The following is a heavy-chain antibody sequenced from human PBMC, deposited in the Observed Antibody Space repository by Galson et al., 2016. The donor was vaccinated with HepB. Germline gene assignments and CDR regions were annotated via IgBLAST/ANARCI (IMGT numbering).Heavy chain of an antibody. CDR1: GFTFSTNS. Sequence: SLRLSCAASGFTFSTNSMNWVRQAPGKGLEWVSSISSGSAYKYYADSVKGRFTISRDNSENTLYLQMNSLRADDTALYFCAREGYSSGHCGAFDIWGRGTVVAVSS. V-gene: IGHV3-21*04. J-gene: IGHJ3*02. CDR2: ISSGSAYK. D-gene: IGHD6-19*01. CDR3: AREGYSSGHCGAFDI.